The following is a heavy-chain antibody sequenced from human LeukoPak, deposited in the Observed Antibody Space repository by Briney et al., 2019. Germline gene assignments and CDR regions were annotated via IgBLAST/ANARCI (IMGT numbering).Heavy chain of an antibody. D-gene: IGHD6-13*01. J-gene: IGHJ6*03. CDR1: GYTFTSYG. V-gene: IGHV1-18*01. CDR2: ISAYNGNT. Sequence: GASVKVSCKASGYTFTSYGISWVRQAPGQGLEWMGWISAYNGNTNYAQKLQGRVTMTTDTSTSTAYMELRSLRSDDTAVYYCARTDSSSWSAYLYYYYCMDVWGKGTTVTVSS. CDR3: ARTDSSSWSAYLYYYYCMDV.